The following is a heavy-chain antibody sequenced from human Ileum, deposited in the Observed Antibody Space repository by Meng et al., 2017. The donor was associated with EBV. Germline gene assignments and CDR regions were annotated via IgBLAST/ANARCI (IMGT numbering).Heavy chain of an antibody. J-gene: IGHJ4*02. CDR1: GGSGSSCSSH. CDR3: AYYRVGRGGVGS. Sequence: GRLWGWGPVRGEPSGPLSSSCFGLGGSGSSCSSHGIGTRQSPGGGLEWIGHTFGSDINYSPSFRSRVTISIDTAKNQLFLKLTSVTAADTAMYYCAYYRVGRGGVGSWGQGTLVTVSS. V-gene: IGHV4-61*01. D-gene: IGHD3-16*01. CDR2: TFGSDI.